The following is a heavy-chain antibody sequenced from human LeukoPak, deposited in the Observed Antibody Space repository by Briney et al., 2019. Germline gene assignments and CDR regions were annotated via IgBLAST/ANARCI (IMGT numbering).Heavy chain of an antibody. D-gene: IGHD3-10*01. V-gene: IGHV3-11*04. CDR1: GFTFSDYY. J-gene: IGHJ4*02. Sequence: GGSLRLSCAASGFTFSDYYMSWIRQAPGKGLEWVSYISSSGGTIFYADSVKGRFTISRDNSRSTLYLQMNSLRPEDTAIYYCAREGYYGSGSPPSLYFDYWGQGTLVTVSS. CDR2: ISSSGGTI. CDR3: AREGYYGSGSPPSLYFDY.